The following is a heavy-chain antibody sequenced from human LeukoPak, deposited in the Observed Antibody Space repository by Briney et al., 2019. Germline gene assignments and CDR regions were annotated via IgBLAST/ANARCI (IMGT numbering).Heavy chain of an antibody. CDR2: ISSSSSYI. Sequence: GGSLRLSCAASGFTSSSYSMNWVRQAPGKGLEWVSSISSSSSYIYYADSVKGRFTISRDNAKNSLYLKMNSLRSEDTAVYYCARDTPGDYGGNSHGFDPWGQGTLVTVSS. J-gene: IGHJ5*02. V-gene: IGHV3-21*04. CDR1: GFTSSSYS. D-gene: IGHD4-23*01. CDR3: ARDTPGDYGGNSHGFDP.